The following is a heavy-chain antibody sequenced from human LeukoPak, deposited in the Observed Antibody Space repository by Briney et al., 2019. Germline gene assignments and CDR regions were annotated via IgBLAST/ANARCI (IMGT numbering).Heavy chain of an antibody. CDR2: ILYSGST. Sequence: SETLSVTCTVSGGSISSSHHYWGWIRQPPGKGLEWIGNILYSGSTNYNPSLKSRVTISVDTSKNQFSLKLSSVTAADTADYYCVRRVAGSGYRDSWGQGTLVTVSS. CDR1: GGSISSSHHY. CDR3: VRRVAGSGYRDS. D-gene: IGHD3-22*01. J-gene: IGHJ4*02. V-gene: IGHV4-39*01.